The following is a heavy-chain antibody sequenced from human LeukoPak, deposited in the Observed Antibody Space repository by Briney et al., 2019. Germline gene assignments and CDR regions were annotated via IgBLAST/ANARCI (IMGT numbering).Heavy chain of an antibody. CDR1: GFTFSSYG. CDR3: ASPIGYFDY. V-gene: IGHV3-33*01. CDR2: IWYDGSNK. J-gene: IGHJ4*02. Sequence: GRSLRLSCAASGFTFSSYGMHWVRQAPGKGLEWVAVIWYDGSNKCYADSVKGRFTISRDNSKNTLYLQMNSLRAEDTAVYYCASPIGYFDYWGQGTLVTVSS.